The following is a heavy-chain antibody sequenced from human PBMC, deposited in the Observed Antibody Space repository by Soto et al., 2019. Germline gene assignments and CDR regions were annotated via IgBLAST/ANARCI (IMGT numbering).Heavy chain of an antibody. CDR2: ISSTTNYI. CDR1: GFTFTRYS. CDR3: ARESEDLTSNFDY. J-gene: IGHJ4*02. V-gene: IGHV3-21*01. Sequence: PGGSLRLSCAASGFTFTRYSMNWVRQAPGKGLEWVSSISSTTNYIYYADSKKGRFTVSRDNAKNSVYLDMNSLSAEDTAVYYCARESEDLTSNFDYWGQGTLVTVSS. D-gene: IGHD2-15*01.